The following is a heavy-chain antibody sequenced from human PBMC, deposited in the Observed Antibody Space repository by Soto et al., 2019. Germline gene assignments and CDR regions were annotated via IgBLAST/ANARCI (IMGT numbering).Heavy chain of an antibody. D-gene: IGHD3-16*01. CDR1: GYNFANHG. Sequence: QVQLVQSEAEVKKPGASLKVSCRASGYNFANHGISWVRQAPGQGLEWMGWISAHNGDRKYAQKVQGRVTMTADTSTSTAYMEMWSLRSGDTAVDYCARDEHYNDCGGGVMDLYSYHMDGWGQGTTGTV. J-gene: IGHJ6*02. V-gene: IGHV1-18*01. CDR2: ISAHNGDR. CDR3: ARDEHYNDCGGGVMDLYSYHMDG.